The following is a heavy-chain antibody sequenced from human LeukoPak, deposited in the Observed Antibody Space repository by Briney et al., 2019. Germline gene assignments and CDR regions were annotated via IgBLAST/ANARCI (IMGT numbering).Heavy chain of an antibody. CDR1: GFSFDDYT. J-gene: IGHJ4*02. CDR3: ARGDRSTMATLDY. Sequence: PGGSLRLSCSASGFSFDDYTMHWVRQAPGMGLEWVSSIFWDSSKVAYADSVKGRFTISRDNAKNSLYLQMNSLRAEDTALYYCARGDRSTMATLDYWGQGTLVTVSS. CDR2: IFWDSSKV. V-gene: IGHV3-9*01. D-gene: IGHD3-10*01.